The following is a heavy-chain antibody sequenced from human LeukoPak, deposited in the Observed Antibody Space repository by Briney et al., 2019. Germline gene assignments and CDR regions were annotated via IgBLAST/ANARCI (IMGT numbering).Heavy chain of an antibody. CDR2: IYPGDSDT. D-gene: IGHD3-10*01. V-gene: IGHV5-51*01. CDR1: GYRFTSYW. Sequence: GESLKIPCKGSGYRFTSYWIGWVRQMPGKGLEWIGIIYPGDSDTRYSPSFQGQATIPDDKSISPAFLQWSSLEAWDRARYYCARPGGDLTMVRGVIPAFDIWGQGTMVTVSS. CDR3: ARPGGDLTMVRGVIPAFDI. J-gene: IGHJ3*02.